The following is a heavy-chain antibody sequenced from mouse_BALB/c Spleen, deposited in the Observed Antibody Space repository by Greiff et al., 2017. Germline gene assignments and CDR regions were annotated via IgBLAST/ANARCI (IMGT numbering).Heavy chain of an antibody. CDR1: GYTFTSYW. CDR3: TRYYYGNDAWFAY. V-gene: IGHV1-5*01. CDR2: IYPGNSDT. Sequence: VQLQQSGTVLARPGASVKMSCKASGYTFTSYWMHWVKQRPGQGLEWIGAIYPGNSDTSYNQKFKGKAKLTAVTSTSTAYMELSSLTNEDSAVYYCTRYYYGNDAWFAYWGQGTLVTVSA. D-gene: IGHD2-2*01. J-gene: IGHJ3*01.